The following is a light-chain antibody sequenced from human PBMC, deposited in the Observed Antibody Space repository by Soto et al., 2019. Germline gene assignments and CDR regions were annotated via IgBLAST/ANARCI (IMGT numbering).Light chain of an antibody. CDR2: DVS. J-gene: IGLJ1*01. Sequence: QSLLTQPASVSGSPGQSITISCTGTGSDVGGYNYVSWYQQHPGKAPKLMIYDVSNRPSGVSNRFSGSKSGNTASLTISGLQAEDEADYYCSSYTSSSTYVFGTGTKVTVL. CDR3: SSYTSSSTYV. CDR1: GSDVGGYNY. V-gene: IGLV2-14*01.